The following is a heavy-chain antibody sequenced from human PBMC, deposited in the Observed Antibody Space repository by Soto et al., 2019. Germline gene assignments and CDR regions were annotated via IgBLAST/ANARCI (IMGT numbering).Heavy chain of an antibody. D-gene: IGHD6-19*01. CDR1: GGTFSSYA. CDR2: IIPIFGTA. J-gene: IGHJ6*02. Sequence: KVSCKASGGTFSSYAISWARQAPGQGLEWMGGIIPIFGTANYAQKFQGRVTITADESTSTAYMELSSLRSEDTAVYYCARDDSRGWYWDKPYYYYGMDVWGQGTTVTVSS. V-gene: IGHV1-69*01. CDR3: ARDDSRGWYWDKPYYYYGMDV.